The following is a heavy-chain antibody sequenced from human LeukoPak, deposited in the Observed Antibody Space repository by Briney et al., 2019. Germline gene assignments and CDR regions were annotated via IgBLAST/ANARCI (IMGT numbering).Heavy chain of an antibody. CDR3: ARNAEYLQH. CDR2: IYYSGNT. CDR1: RGSTSNSY. V-gene: IGHV4-59*01. J-gene: IGHJ1*01. Sequence: SETLSLTCTVSRGSTSNSYWSWIRQPPGKGLEWIGYIYYSGNTKYNPSLKSRVTISVDTSKNQFSLKLSSVTAADTAVYYCARNAEYLQHWGQGTLVTVSS.